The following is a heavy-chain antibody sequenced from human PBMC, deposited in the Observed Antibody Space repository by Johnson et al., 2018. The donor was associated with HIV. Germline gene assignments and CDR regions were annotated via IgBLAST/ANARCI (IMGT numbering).Heavy chain of an antibody. D-gene: IGHD3-10*01. Sequence: QVQLVESGGDLVKPGGSLRLSCAASGFSFSDYYMSWIRRAPGKGLEWVAVISYDGSNKYYADSVKGRFTISRDNSKNTLYLQMNSLRAEDTAVYYCARDRPYYYGSGDAFDIWGQGTMVTVSS. J-gene: IGHJ3*02. CDR1: GFSFSDYY. V-gene: IGHV3-30*03. CDR2: ISYDGSNK. CDR3: ARDRPYYYGSGDAFDI.